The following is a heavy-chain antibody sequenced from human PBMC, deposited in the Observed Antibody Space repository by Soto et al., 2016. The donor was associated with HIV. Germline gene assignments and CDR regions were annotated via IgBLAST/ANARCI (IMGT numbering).Heavy chain of an antibody. J-gene: IGHJ2*01. CDR3: AKKGWMIAKDRNWYFES. CDR2: ISGSGSST. CDR1: GFSFSNYA. D-gene: IGHD3-22*01. Sequence: EVQLLESGGALVQPGGSLRLSCAASGFSFSNYAMSWVRQAPGKGLQWVSGISGSGSSTYYADSVKGRFTISRDNSKNTLYLQMKSLRAEDTAVYYCAKKGWMIAKDRNWYFESLGAWAPLVTVSS. V-gene: IGHV3-23*01.